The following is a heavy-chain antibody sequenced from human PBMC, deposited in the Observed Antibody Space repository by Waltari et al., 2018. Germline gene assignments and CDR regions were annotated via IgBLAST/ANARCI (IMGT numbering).Heavy chain of an antibody. CDR2: VNTEDGRT. Sequence: EVQVVQSGAEVKKPGATVKISCKASGYTFTDFYIHWLQLAPGKGLEWRGRVNTEDGRTMYGMNFRDRITMTADTSTNTAYMELSSLRSADTAVYYCVVGGYCSPSICPWDYWGQGTLVTVSS. V-gene: IGHV1-69-2*01. CDR1: GYTFTDFY. CDR3: VVGGYCSPSICPWDY. D-gene: IGHD2-15*01. J-gene: IGHJ4*02.